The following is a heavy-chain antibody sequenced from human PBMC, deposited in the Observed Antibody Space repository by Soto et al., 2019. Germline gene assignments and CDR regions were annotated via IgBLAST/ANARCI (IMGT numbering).Heavy chain of an antibody. CDR2: TYYRSEWHN. CDR3: SRGGAAAGFDY. CDR1: GDSVSRTSAV. Sequence: PSQALSLTCAISGDSVSRTSAVWNWIRQSPSRGLEWLGRTYYRSEWHNEYAVSVRSRITVNPDTSKNQFSLQLDSVTPEDAAIYYCSRGGAAAGFDYWGQGTMVTVSS. J-gene: IGHJ4*02. V-gene: IGHV6-1*01. D-gene: IGHD6-13*01.